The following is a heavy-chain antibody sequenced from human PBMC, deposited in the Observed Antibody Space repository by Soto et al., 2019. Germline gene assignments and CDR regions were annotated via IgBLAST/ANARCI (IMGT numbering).Heavy chain of an antibody. CDR3: ARELARMTIVGVVIDGMDV. V-gene: IGHV1-18*01. CDR2: SSAYDGHT. CDR1: GYSFNSYG. D-gene: IGHD3-3*01. J-gene: IGHJ6*02. Sequence: ASVKVSCKASGYSFNSYGISWVRQAPGQGLEWMGWSSAYDGHTNYAQNLQGRVTMTTDTSTSTAYMELRSLRSDDTAVYYCARELARMTIVGVVIDGMDVWGQGTTVTVSS.